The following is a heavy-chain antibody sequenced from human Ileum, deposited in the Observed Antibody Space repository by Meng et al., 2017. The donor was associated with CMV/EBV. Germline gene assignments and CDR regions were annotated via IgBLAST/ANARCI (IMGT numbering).Heavy chain of an antibody. D-gene: IGHD4/OR15-4a*01. Sequence: QGQLAPSGPGLVKPSQTLPLTCAISGDSVSSNIAAWSWIRQSPSRGLEWLGRTYYRSKWYDDYAVSVKSRVTITPDTSKNQFSLHLNSVSPEDTAIYFCAREMGAHDYWGQGTLVTVSS. CDR3: AREMGAHDY. V-gene: IGHV6-1*01. CDR2: TYYRSKWYD. J-gene: IGHJ4*02. CDR1: GDSVSSNIAA.